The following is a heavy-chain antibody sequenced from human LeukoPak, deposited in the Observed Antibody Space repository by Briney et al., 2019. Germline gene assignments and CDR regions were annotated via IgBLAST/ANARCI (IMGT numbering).Heavy chain of an antibody. D-gene: IGHD1-26*01. CDR2: INPSGGST. J-gene: IGHJ5*02. Sequence: ASVKVSCKASGYTFTSYYIHWVRQAPGQGLEWMGLINPSGGSTSYAQKLQGRVTVTRDMSTSTVYMELSNLRSEDTAVYYCARDQSGEWELLSGWWFDPWGQGTLVTVSS. CDR1: GYTFTSYY. CDR3: ARDQSGEWELLSGWWFDP. V-gene: IGHV1-46*01.